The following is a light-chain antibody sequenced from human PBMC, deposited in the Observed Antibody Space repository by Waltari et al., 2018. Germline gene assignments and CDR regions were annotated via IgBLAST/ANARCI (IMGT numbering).Light chain of an antibody. J-gene: IGKJ1*01. CDR2: GSS. CDR1: PSVSRA. V-gene: IGKV3-20*01. CDR3: QHYVRLPAT. Sequence: ESVLTQSPGSLSSSPGARVPLSCRASPSVSRALAWYQQKPGQAPRLLTFGSSNSATGIPDRFSGSGSETDFSLTISRLEPEDFAVYYCQHYVRLPATFGRGTKVEIK.